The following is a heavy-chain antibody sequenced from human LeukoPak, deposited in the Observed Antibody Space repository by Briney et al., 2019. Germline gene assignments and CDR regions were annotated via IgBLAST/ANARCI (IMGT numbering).Heavy chain of an antibody. CDR2: INPGGDNT. CDR3: ARIRDGYNDAYDI. Sequence: ASVKVSCKASGYTFTNYYIHWVRQAPGQGIEWMGLINPGGDNTDYAQNFQGRVTMTRDTSTRTVYMGLSSLRSEDTAVYYCARIRDGYNDAYDIWGQGTMVTVSS. J-gene: IGHJ3*02. D-gene: IGHD5-24*01. CDR1: GYTFTNYY. V-gene: IGHV1-46*01.